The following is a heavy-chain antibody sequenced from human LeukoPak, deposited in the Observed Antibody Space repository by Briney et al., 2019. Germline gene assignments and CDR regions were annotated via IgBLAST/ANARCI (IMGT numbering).Heavy chain of an antibody. CDR1: GGSISTYY. J-gene: IGHJ3*02. Sequence: SETLSLTCTVSGGSISTYYWSWIRQPPGKGLEWIGYIYYSGNTNYNPSLKSRVTISIDTSKNQFSLKLTSVTAADTALYYCARLGRLAAFDIWGEGTGVTVSS. CDR3: ARLGRLAAFDI. D-gene: IGHD6-19*01. CDR2: IYYSGNT. V-gene: IGHV4-59*08.